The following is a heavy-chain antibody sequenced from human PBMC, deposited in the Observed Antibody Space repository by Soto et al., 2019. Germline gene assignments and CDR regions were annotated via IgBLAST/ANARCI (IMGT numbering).Heavy chain of an antibody. V-gene: IGHV3-7*03. Sequence: PVGSLRLSCVVSGFTFSNYWMSWVRQVPGKGLEWVANINQDGSEKYYVDSVKGRFTISRDNAKKSLSVQMNRLRAEDTAVYFCAREISGNYSSIGFQAFGNWGQGTLVTVSS. CDR3: AREISGNYSSIGFQAFGN. D-gene: IGHD3-3*01. CDR2: INQDGSEK. J-gene: IGHJ4*02. CDR1: GFTFSNYW.